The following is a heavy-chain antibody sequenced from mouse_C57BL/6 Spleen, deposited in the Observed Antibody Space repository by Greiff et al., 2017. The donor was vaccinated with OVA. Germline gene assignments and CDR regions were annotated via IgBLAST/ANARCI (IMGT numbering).Heavy chain of an antibody. Sequence: EVKLMESGGGLVQPGGSLSLSCAASGFTFTDYYMSWVRQPPGQALEWLGFIRNKANGYTTEYSASVKGRFTISRDNSQSILYLQMNALRAEDSATYYCARLTGDAMDYWGQGTSVTVSS. J-gene: IGHJ4*01. D-gene: IGHD4-1*01. CDR1: GFTFTDYY. V-gene: IGHV7-3*01. CDR2: IRNKANGYTT. CDR3: ARLTGDAMDY.